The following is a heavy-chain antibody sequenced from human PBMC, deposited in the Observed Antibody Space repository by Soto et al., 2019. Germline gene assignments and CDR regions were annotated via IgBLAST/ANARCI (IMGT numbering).Heavy chain of an antibody. D-gene: IGHD2-15*01. J-gene: IGHJ4*02. Sequence: HPGGSLRLSCATSKFTLSNYGMSWVRQAPGKGLEWVSGISGSGGRTYYADSVKGRFIISRDKSKSTLFLQMNNLRAEDTAIYFCAKSVGVLGSYFDYWGQGTLVTVSS. V-gene: IGHV3-23*01. CDR1: KFTLSNYG. CDR2: ISGSGGRT. CDR3: AKSVGVLGSYFDY.